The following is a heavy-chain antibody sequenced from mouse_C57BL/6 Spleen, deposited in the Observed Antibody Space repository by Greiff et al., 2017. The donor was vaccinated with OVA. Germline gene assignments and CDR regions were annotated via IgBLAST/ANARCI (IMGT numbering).Heavy chain of an antibody. D-gene: IGHD1-1*01. J-gene: IGHJ2*01. CDR2: ISGGGGNT. CDR1: GFTFSSYT. Sequence: EVQVVESGGGLVKPGGSLKLSCAASGFTFSSYTMSWVRQTPEKRLEWVATISGGGGNTYYHDNVKGRSTFTRDNARNTLYLQMSSLRSEDTALDYCARHPACYGSSFDYWGKGTTLTVSS. CDR3: ARHPACYGSSFDY. V-gene: IGHV5-9*01.